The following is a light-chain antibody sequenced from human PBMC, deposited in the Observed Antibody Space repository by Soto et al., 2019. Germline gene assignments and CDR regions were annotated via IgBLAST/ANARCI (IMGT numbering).Light chain of an antibody. CDR3: SSYAGSIYV. V-gene: IGLV2-8*01. CDR2: EVT. CDR1: SSDVGGYNF. J-gene: IGLJ1*01. Sequence: QSALTQPPSASGSPGQSVTISCTGTSSDVGGYNFVSWYQHHPGKAPKLMIYEVTKRPSGVPDRFSVSKSGNTASLTVSGLQTEDEDDYYSSSYAGSIYVFGTGTKVTVL.